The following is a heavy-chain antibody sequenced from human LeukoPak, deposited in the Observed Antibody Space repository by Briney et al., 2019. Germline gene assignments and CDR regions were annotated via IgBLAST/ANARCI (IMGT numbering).Heavy chain of an antibody. D-gene: IGHD6-19*01. CDR1: GFTFSSYG. J-gene: IGHJ6*02. CDR2: IWYDGSNK. V-gene: IGHV3-33*01. Sequence: GGSLRLSCAASGFTFSSYGMHWVRQAPGKGLEWVAVIWYDGSNKYYADSVKGRFTISRDNSKNTLYLQMNSLRAEDTAVYYCAREPGSVRLATYYYYGMDVWGQGTTVTVSS. CDR3: AREPGSVRLATYYYYGMDV.